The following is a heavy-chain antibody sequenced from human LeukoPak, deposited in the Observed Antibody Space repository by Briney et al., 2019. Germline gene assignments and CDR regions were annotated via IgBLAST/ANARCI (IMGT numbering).Heavy chain of an antibody. D-gene: IGHD3-22*01. CDR3: ARDYDSSGYRHFDY. CDR1: GGSISRGDYY. V-gene: IGHV4-30-4*01. CDR2: IYYSAST. J-gene: IGHJ4*02. Sequence: SQTLSLTCTVSGGSISRGDYYWSWIRQPPGKGLEWIGYIYYSASTYYNPSLKSRVTISVDTSKYQFSLKLSSVTAADTAVYYCARDYDSSGYRHFDYWGQGTLVTVSS.